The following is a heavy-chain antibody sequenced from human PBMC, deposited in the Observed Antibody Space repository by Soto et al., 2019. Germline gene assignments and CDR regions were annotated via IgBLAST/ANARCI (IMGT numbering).Heavy chain of an antibody. D-gene: IGHD3-10*02. CDR1: GGSLSSSNW. J-gene: IGHJ4*02. Sequence: QVQLQESGPGLVNPSGTLSLTCAVSGGSLSSSNWWSWVRQPPGKALEWLGEIFYSGSSNNNPSLKSRVTLSIDKSKNEFSLKLTSVTAADTAVYYCARRLFVRGTLGYYDYWGQGTLVTVSS. V-gene: IGHV4-4*02. CDR3: ARRLFVRGTLGYYDY. CDR2: IFYSGSS.